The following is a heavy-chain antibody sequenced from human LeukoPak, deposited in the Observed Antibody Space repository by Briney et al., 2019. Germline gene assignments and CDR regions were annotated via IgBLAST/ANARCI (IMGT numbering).Heavy chain of an antibody. V-gene: IGHV1-8*01. D-gene: IGHD4-17*01. J-gene: IGHJ4*02. CDR2: MNPNSGNT. CDR3: ARDQNYGDSVGY. CDR1: GYTFTSYD. Sequence: GASVKVSCKASGYTFTSYDINWVRQATGQGLEWMGWMNPNSGNTGYAQKLQGRVTMTTDTSTSTAYMELRSLRSDDTAVYYCARDQNYGDSVGYWGQGTLVTVSS.